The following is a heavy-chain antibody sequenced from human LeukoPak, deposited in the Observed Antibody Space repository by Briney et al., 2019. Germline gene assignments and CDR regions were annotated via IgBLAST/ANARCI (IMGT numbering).Heavy chain of an antibody. D-gene: IGHD3-9*01. V-gene: IGHV1-58*01. CDR2: IVVGGGNT. CDR1: GFTFSSSA. Sequence: AASVTVSCKASGFTFSSSAVQWVRQARGQRLEWIGWIVVGGGNTNYAQNFQERVTITRDMSTSTAYMELSSLRSEDTAVYYCAAARLKYDILTGYYGMDVWGQGTTVTVSS. CDR3: AAARLKYDILTGYYGMDV. J-gene: IGHJ6*02.